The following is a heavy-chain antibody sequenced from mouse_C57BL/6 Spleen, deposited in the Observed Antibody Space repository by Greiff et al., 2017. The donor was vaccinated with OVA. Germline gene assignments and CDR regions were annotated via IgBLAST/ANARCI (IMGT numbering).Heavy chain of an antibody. CDR3: TRSPLYYAMDY. J-gene: IGHJ4*01. V-gene: IGHV1-15*01. Sequence: QVQLQQSGAELVRPGASVTLSCKASGYTFTDYEMHWVKQTPVHGLEWIGAIDPETGGTAYNQKFKGKAILTADKSSSTAYMELRSLTSEDSAVYYCTRSPLYYAMDYWGQGTSVTVSS. CDR1: GYTFTDYE. CDR2: IDPETGGT.